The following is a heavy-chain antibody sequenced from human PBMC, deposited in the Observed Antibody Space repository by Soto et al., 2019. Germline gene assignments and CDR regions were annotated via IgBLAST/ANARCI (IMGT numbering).Heavy chain of an antibody. CDR2: INSDGSRT. CDR3: DVAVAGPTAIGY. D-gene: IGHD6-19*01. V-gene: IGHV3-74*01. CDR1: GFTFSSYW. J-gene: IGHJ4*02. Sequence: EVQLVESGGGLVQPGGSLRLSCAASGFTFSSYWMHWVRQAPGKGLVWVSRINSDGSRTSYADSVKGRFTISRDNAKNTLDLKMSSLRAEDAAVYYCDVAVAGPTAIGYWGQGTLVTVSS.